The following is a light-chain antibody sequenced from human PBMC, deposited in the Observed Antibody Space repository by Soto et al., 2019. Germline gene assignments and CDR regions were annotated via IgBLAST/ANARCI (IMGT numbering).Light chain of an antibody. CDR3: QQYDNWPLT. CDR1: QSVSTN. Sequence: EIVMTHSQATLSLSPGETATLSCRASQSVSTNLAWYQRKRDQTPRLLIYGASTRATGIPARFSGSGSGTEFTLTITSLQSEDFAIYYCQQYDNWPLTFGGGT. J-gene: IGKJ4*01. V-gene: IGKV3-15*01. CDR2: GAS.